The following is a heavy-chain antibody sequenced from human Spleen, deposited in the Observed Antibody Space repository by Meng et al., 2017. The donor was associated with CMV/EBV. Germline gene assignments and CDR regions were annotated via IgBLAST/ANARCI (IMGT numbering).Heavy chain of an antibody. D-gene: IGHD2-8*01. CDR3: ARQLAPKWADMTENLDY. Sequence: GSLRLSCTVSGDSINSHNYYWVWIRQSPGKRLEWLGRISYSGTSHQNPSLKGRLAMAVDTSNNQFFLTLTSLTAADTAFYYCARQLAPKWADMTENLDYWGLGTLVTVSS. CDR2: ISYSGTS. V-gene: IGHV4-39*01. J-gene: IGHJ4*02. CDR1: GDSINSHNYY.